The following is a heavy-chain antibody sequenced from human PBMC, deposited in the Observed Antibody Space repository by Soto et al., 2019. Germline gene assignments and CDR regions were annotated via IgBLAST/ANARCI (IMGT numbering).Heavy chain of an antibody. CDR1: RDTFTSYY. J-gene: IGHJ5*02. Sequence: GASVKVSCKAPRDTFTSYYINWVRQAPGQGLEWMGVINPHGGSTAYAQKFKGRVTLTRDTSASTVDMEVNSLTSEDTAMYYCARSSGGNFGIIIEGTNWFAPWGQGTLVTVSS. CDR2: INPHGGST. V-gene: IGHV1-46*01. D-gene: IGHD1-26*01. CDR3: ARSSGGNFGIIIEGTNWFAP.